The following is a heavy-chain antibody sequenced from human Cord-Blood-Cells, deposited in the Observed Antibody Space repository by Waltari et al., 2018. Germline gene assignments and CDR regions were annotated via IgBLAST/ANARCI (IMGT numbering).Heavy chain of an antibody. V-gene: IGHV3-21*01. CDR2: ISSSSSYI. J-gene: IGHJ3*02. CDR3: ARTYYYDSSGYAFDI. D-gene: IGHD3-22*01. Sequence: EVQLVESGGGLVKPGASLRLSCAASGFPFSSYSMNCVPQASGKGLEWVSSISSSSSYIYYADSVKGRFTISRDNAKNSLYLQMNSLRAEDTAVYYCARTYYYDSSGYAFDIWGQGTMVTVSS. CDR1: GFPFSSYS.